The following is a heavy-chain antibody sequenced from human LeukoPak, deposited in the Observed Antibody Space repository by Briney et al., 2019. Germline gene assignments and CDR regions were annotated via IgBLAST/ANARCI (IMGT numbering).Heavy chain of an antibody. J-gene: IGHJ3*02. D-gene: IGHD3-22*01. V-gene: IGHV4-59*01. CDR3: ARTVYYYDTSGYHHDAFDI. CDR1: GGSISNYY. CDR2: IYHTEST. Sequence: PSETLSLTCTVSGGSISNYYWNWIRQPPGKGLEWIGYIYHTESTSYNPSPKSRVTISLDRSKSQFSLKLTSVTAADTAVYYCARTVYYYDTSGYHHDAFDIWGQGTMVTVS.